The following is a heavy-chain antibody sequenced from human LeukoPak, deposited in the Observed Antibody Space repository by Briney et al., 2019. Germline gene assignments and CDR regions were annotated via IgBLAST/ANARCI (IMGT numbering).Heavy chain of an antibody. D-gene: IGHD3-10*01. V-gene: IGHV3-23*01. CDR1: GFTFSSYA. CDR3: AKGSGSYHDAFDI. CDR2: ISGSGGST. J-gene: IGHJ3*02. Sequence: GGSLRLSCAASGFTFSSYAISWVRQAPGKGLEWVSAISGSGGSTYYADSVKGRFTISRDNSKNTLYLQMNSLRAEDTAVYYCAKGSGSYHDAFDIWGQGTMVTVSS.